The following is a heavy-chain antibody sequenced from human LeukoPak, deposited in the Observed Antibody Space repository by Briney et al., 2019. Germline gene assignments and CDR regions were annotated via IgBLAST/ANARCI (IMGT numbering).Heavy chain of an antibody. CDR3: AREGDYYGSGSYYNVGAYFDY. CDR2: ISYDGSDK. CDR1: GFTFNIYA. Sequence: GGSLRLSCAASGFTFNIYAMHWVRQAPGKGLEWVAFISYDGSDKYYADSVKGRFIISRDNSKNTVYLQMNSLRAEDTVVYYCAREGDYYGSGSYYNVGAYFDYWGQGTLVTVSS. J-gene: IGHJ4*02. V-gene: IGHV3-30*03. D-gene: IGHD3-10*01.